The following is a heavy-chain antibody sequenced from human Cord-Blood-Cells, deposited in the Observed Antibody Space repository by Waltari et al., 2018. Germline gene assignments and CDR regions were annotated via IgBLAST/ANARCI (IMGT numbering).Heavy chain of an antibody. CDR2: IIHIVVTA. Sequence: QVELVQSGAEMKMPGSSRKDSCKPSRDIFNSNAISWVRHAPGQGLEWRGGIIHIVVTANYAQKFQGRVTITADESTSTAYMELSSLRSEDTAVYYCAREGDTTGTTLDAFDIWGQGTMVTVSS. CDR3: AREGDTTGTTLDAFDI. J-gene: IGHJ3*02. D-gene: IGHD1-1*01. CDR1: RDIFNSNA. V-gene: IGHV1-69*01.